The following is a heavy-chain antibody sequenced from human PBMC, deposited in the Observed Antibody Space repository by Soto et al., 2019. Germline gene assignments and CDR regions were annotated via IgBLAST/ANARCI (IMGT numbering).Heavy chain of an antibody. CDR2: IIPIFGTA. Sequence: QVQLVQSGAEVKEPGSSVKVSCKASGGTFSSYAISWVRQAPGQGLEWMGGIIPIFGTANYAQKFQGRVTITADESTSTAYMELSSLRSEDTAVYYCAREGTYYYDSSGYTKDDAFDIWGQGTMVTVSS. CDR1: GGTFSSYA. D-gene: IGHD3-22*01. V-gene: IGHV1-69*01. CDR3: AREGTYYYDSSGYTKDDAFDI. J-gene: IGHJ3*02.